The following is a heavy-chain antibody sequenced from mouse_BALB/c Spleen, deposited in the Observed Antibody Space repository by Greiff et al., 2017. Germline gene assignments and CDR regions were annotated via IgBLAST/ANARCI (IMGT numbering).Heavy chain of an antibody. CDR1: GYTFTSYW. CDR3: ARGSYGNLFAY. Sequence: VQLQQSGAELARPGASVKLSCKAAGYTFTSYWMQWVKQRPGQGLEWIGAIYPGDGDTRYTQKFKGKATLTADKSSNTAYMQLSSLTSEDSAVYYCARGSYGNLFAYWGQGTLVTVSA. D-gene: IGHD2-1*01. V-gene: IGHV1-87*01. J-gene: IGHJ3*01. CDR2: IYPGDGDT.